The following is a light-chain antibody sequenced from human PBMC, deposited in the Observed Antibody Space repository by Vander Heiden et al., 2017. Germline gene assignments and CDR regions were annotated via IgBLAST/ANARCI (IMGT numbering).Light chain of an antibody. CDR2: GNS. Sequence: QSVLTQPPSVSGAPGQRVTISCTGSSSNIGAGYDVHCHQQLPGTAPNLLIYGNSNRPAGVPDRFSGSKSGTSAQPTIPGLQAEDDDYYYCPYYNSSYVGFGGGTKLTVL. CDR1: SSNIGAGYD. J-gene: IGLJ2*01. V-gene: IGLV1-40*01. CDR3: PYYNSSYVG.